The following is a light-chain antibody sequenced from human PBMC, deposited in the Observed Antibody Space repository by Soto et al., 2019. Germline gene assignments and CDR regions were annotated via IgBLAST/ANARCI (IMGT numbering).Light chain of an antibody. CDR3: TSFTSRNTWV. Sequence: QSALTQPASVSGSPGQSITISCTGTSSDVGGYNYVSWFQQHPGKAPKLKIYEVSNRPSGVSNRFSGSKSGYTASLTISELQAEDEADYYCTSFTSRNTWVFGGGTKRTVL. CDR2: EVS. J-gene: IGLJ3*02. V-gene: IGLV2-14*03. CDR1: SSDVGGYNY.